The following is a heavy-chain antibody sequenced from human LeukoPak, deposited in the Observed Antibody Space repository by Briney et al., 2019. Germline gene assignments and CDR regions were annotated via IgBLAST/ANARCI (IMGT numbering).Heavy chain of an antibody. D-gene: IGHD1-1*01. J-gene: IGHJ5*02. CDR1: GFTFSSYA. Sequence: PGGSLRLSCAASGFTFSSYAIHWVRQAPGKGLEWVALISYDGSHKYYADSVQGRFTISRDNSKNTLYLQMNSLRPEDTAVYYCARDNNYEGGGFDPWGQGTLVTVSS. CDR2: ISYDGSHK. CDR3: ARDNNYEGGGFDP. V-gene: IGHV3-30*04.